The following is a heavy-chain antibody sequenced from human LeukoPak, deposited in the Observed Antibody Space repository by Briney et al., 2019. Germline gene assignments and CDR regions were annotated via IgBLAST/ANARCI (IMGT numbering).Heavy chain of an antibody. CDR1: GFTFSSYS. CDR3: ARVVYSSGWDDY. Sequence: GGSLRLSCAASGFTFSSYSMNWVRQAPGKGLEWVSSISSSSSYIYYADSVKGRFTISRDNAKNSLYLQMNSLRAEDTAVYYCARVVYSSGWDDYWGQGTLVTVSS. J-gene: IGHJ4*02. D-gene: IGHD6-19*01. V-gene: IGHV3-21*01. CDR2: ISSSSSYI.